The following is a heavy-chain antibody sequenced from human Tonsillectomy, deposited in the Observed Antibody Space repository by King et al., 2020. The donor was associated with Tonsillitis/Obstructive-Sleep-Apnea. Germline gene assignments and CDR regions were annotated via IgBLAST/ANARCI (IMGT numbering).Heavy chain of an antibody. Sequence: VQLQQWGAGLLKPSETLSLTCGVYGGSFSGYYWSWIRQPPGKGLDWIGEINHRGSTDYNSSLKSRVTISRDTSKNQFSLRLTSVTAADTAVYYCGTNAGDYYYYMDVWGKGTTVTVSS. CDR1: GGSFSGYY. CDR3: GTNAGDYYYYMDV. V-gene: IGHV4-34*01. CDR2: INHRGST. J-gene: IGHJ6*03. D-gene: IGHD2-2*01.